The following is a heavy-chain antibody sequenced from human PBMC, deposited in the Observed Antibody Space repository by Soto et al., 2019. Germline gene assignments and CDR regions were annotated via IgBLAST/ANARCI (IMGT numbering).Heavy chain of an antibody. CDR3: ARQLSLGTFFYFAMDV. CDR2: IRGDDYNYAT. V-gene: IGHV3-73*02. CDR1: GFTFSEST. J-gene: IGHJ6*02. D-gene: IGHD7-27*01. Sequence: EERLVQSGGGLVQPGESLELSCIASGFTFSESTIYWVRQAPGKGLEWVGHIRGDDYNYATSYVESVKGRFTISRDDATNTASLQMSSMKTEDTAVYDCARQLSLGTFFYFAMDVWGQGAAVTVSS.